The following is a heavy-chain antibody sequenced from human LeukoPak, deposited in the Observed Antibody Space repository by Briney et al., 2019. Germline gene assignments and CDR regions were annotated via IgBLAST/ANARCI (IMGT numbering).Heavy chain of an antibody. CDR1: GYSMSSGYY. J-gene: IGHJ3*02. Sequence: SETLSLTCTVSGYSMSSGYYWGWIRQPPGKGLEWIGSIYHSGSTYYNPSLKSRVTISVDTSKNQFSLKLSSVTAADTAVYYCARGHYYDSRSHDDAFDIWGQGTMVTVSS. CDR2: IYHSGST. CDR3: ARGHYYDSRSHDDAFDI. V-gene: IGHV4-38-2*02. D-gene: IGHD3-22*01.